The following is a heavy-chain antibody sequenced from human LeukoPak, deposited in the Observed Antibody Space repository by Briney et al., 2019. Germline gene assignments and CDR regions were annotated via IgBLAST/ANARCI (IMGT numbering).Heavy chain of an antibody. D-gene: IGHD6-19*01. Sequence: PGRSLRLSCVASGFIFSSYWMHWVRQAPGKGLVWVSRISSDGSSTSYADSVRGRFTISRDNAKNTLYLQMNSLRAEDTAVYYCARASRGSSGSYYYYGMDVWGQGTTVTVSS. J-gene: IGHJ6*02. CDR2: ISSDGSST. CDR3: ARASRGSSGSYYYYGMDV. V-gene: IGHV3-74*01. CDR1: GFIFSSYW.